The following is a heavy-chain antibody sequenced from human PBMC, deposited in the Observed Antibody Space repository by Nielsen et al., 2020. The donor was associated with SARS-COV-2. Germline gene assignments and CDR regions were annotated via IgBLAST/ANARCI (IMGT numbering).Heavy chain of an antibody. V-gene: IGHV4-34*01. CDR1: GGSFSGYY. Sequence: SQTLSLTCAVYGGSFSGYYWSWIRQPPGKGLEWIGEINHSGSTNYNPSLKSRVTISVDTSKNQFSLKLSSVTAADTAVYYCARGVAAAAGYRNLVYYYYYHMDVWGKGTTVTVSS. CDR2: INHSGST. CDR3: ARGVAAAAGYRNLVYYYYYHMDV. J-gene: IGHJ6*03. D-gene: IGHD6-13*01.